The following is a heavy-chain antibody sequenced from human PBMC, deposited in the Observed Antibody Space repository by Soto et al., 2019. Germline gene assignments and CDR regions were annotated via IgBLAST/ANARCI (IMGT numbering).Heavy chain of an antibody. J-gene: IGHJ5*02. CDR3: AKSLAVAAGWFDP. D-gene: IGHD6-19*01. V-gene: IGHV3-30*18. CDR1: GFTFNTYG. CDR2: ISYDGSNE. Sequence: LRLSCSASGFTFNTYGMHWVRQAPGKGLEWVAFISYDGSNEYYADSVKGRFTISRDNSKNTVFLQMNSLRGEDTAVYYCAKSLAVAAGWFDPWGQGALVTVSS.